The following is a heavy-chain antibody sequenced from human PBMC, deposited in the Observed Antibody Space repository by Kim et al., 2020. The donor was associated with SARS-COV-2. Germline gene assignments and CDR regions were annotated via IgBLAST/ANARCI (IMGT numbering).Heavy chain of an antibody. J-gene: IGHJ4*02. CDR2: IEHSGET. CDR3: ARRPAAFDW. V-gene: IGHV4-34*01. D-gene: IGHD6-25*01. CDR1: GGSFSGYY. Sequence: SETLSLTCAVYGGSFSGYYWSWIRQAPGQGLEWIGEIEHSGETYHNPSLKSRVIISVDTSKNQFSLRLTVTAADTAVYYCARRPAAFDWWGQGTPVIVS.